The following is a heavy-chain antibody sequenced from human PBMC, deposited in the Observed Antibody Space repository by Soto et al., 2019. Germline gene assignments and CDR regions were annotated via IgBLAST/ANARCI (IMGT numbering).Heavy chain of an antibody. J-gene: IGHJ4*02. CDR3: AGRGIAVAGQDY. D-gene: IGHD6-19*01. CDR2: IYYSGST. CDR1: GGSISSYY. Sequence: PSETLSLTCTVSGGSISSYYWSWIRQPPGKGLEWIGYIYYSGSTNYNPSLKSRVTISVDTSKNQFSLKLSSVTAADTAVYYCAGRGIAVAGQDYWGQGTLVTAPQ. V-gene: IGHV4-59*01.